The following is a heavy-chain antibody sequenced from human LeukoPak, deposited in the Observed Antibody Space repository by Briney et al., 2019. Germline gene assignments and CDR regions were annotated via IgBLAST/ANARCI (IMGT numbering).Heavy chain of an antibody. Sequence: ASVKVSCKASGYTFTGYYMHWVRQAPGQGLEWMGWINPNSGGTNYAQKFQGRVTMTRDTSISTAYMELSRLRSDDTAVYYCARVRVTTYDYYYYMDVWGKGTTVTVSS. CDR3: ARVRVTTYDYYYYMDV. V-gene: IGHV1-2*02. D-gene: IGHD4-17*01. CDR1: GYTFTGYY. CDR2: INPNSGGT. J-gene: IGHJ6*03.